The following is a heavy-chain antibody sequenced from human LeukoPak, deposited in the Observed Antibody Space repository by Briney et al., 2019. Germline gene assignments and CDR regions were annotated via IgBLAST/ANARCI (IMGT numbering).Heavy chain of an antibody. Sequence: PSETLSLTCAVYGGSFSGYYWSWIRQPAGKGLEWIGRIYTSGSTNYNPSLKSRVTMSVDTSKNQFSLKLSSVTAADTAVYYCARGTVVPAAQSFFDYGMDVWGQGTTVTVSS. J-gene: IGHJ6*02. CDR2: IYTSGST. CDR1: GGSFSGYY. D-gene: IGHD2-2*01. CDR3: ARGTVVPAAQSFFDYGMDV. V-gene: IGHV4-59*10.